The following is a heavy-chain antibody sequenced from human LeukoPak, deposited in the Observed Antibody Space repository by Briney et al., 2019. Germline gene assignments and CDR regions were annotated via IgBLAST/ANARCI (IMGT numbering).Heavy chain of an antibody. CDR1: GYTFTSYG. D-gene: IGHD2-2*02. J-gene: IGHJ4*02. V-gene: IGHV1-69*13. CDR3: ARVRGYCSSTSCYTGEFDY. CDR2: IIPIFGTA. Sequence: ASVKVSCKASGYTFTSYGISWVRQAPGQGLEWMGGIIPIFGTANYAQKFQGRVTITADESTSTAYMELSSLRPEDTAVYYCARVRGYCSSTSCYTGEFDYWGQGTLVTVSS.